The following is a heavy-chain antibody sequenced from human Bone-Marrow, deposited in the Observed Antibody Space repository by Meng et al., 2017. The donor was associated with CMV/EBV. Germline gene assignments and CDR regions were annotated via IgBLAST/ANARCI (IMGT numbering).Heavy chain of an antibody. CDR1: EYTLTGYY. Sequence: ASVKVSCKASEYTLTGYYIHWVRQAPGQGLEWMGWINPTTGGTNYAQNFQGRVTMTRDTSITTAPMELRSLRSDDPAVYYCARGSSLDEGMDVWGQGTTVTVSS. CDR2: INPTTGGT. J-gene: IGHJ6*02. CDR3: ARGSSLDEGMDV. V-gene: IGHV1-2*02.